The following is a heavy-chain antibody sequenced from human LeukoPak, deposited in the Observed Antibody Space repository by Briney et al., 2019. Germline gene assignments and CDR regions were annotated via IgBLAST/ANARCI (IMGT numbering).Heavy chain of an antibody. CDR2: IIPILGTA. J-gene: IGHJ4*02. CDR3: ARRYYYDSSGYFDY. Sequence: SVKVSCKASGGTFSSYTISWVRQAPGQGLEWMGRIIPILGTANYAQKFQGRVTITADKSTSTAYMELSSLGSEDTAVYYCARRYYYDSSGYFDYWGQGTLVTVSS. D-gene: IGHD3-22*01. V-gene: IGHV1-69*08. CDR1: GGTFSSYT.